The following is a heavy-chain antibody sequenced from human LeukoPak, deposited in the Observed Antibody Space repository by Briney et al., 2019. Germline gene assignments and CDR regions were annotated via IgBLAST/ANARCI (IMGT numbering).Heavy chain of an antibody. CDR2: ISGSGGST. Sequence: GGSLRLSCVASGFTFSSYAMSWVRQAPGKGLEWVSAISGSGGSTYYADSVKGRFTISRDNSKNTLYMQMNSLRAEDTAVYYCAKSHDSSGSDYWGQGTLVTVSS. J-gene: IGHJ4*02. CDR3: AKSHDSSGSDY. V-gene: IGHV3-23*01. CDR1: GFTFSSYA. D-gene: IGHD3-22*01.